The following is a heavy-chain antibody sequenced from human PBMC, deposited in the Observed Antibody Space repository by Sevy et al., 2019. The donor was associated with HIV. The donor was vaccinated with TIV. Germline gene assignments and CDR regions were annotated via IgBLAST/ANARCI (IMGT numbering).Heavy chain of an antibody. V-gene: IGHV3-33*01. CDR2: IWCDGAYQ. D-gene: IGHD3-22*01. J-gene: IGHJ4*02. CDR1: GFTFSNYA. Sequence: GGSLRLSCAATGFTFSNYAMHWVRQAPGKGMEWVAIIWCDGAYQYHGDSVKGRFTISRDNSKNTVYLQMNNVRVEDTAVYYCARGGYYYDNAAYYALDSWGQGTLVTVSS. CDR3: ARGGYYYDNAAYYALDS.